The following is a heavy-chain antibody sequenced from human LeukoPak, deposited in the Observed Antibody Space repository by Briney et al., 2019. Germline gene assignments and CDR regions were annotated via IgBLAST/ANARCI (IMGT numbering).Heavy chain of an antibody. Sequence: GGPLRPPCAAPGLTFSSNWMHWVRQAPGKGLVWVSRINSDGSSTSYADSVKGRFTISRDKAKNTLYLQMNSLRAEDTAVYYCARNVLPGYFDYWGQGTLVTVSS. CDR1: GLTFSSNW. J-gene: IGHJ4*02. D-gene: IGHD2-15*01. V-gene: IGHV3-74*01. CDR2: INSDGSST. CDR3: ARNVLPGYFDY.